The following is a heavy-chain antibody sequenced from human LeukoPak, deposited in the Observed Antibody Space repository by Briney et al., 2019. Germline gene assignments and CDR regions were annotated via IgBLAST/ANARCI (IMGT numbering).Heavy chain of an antibody. CDR3: ARDLSFNPTSGIAVAGTNYFDY. V-gene: IGHV1-69*04. CDR1: GGTFSSYA. CDR2: IIPILGIA. J-gene: IGHJ4*02. D-gene: IGHD6-19*01. Sequence: ASVKVSCKASGGTFSSYAISWVRQAPGQGLEWMGRIIPILGIANYAQKFQGRVTITADKSTSTAYMELSSLRSEDTAVYYCARDLSFNPTSGIAVAGTNYFDYWGQGTLVTVSS.